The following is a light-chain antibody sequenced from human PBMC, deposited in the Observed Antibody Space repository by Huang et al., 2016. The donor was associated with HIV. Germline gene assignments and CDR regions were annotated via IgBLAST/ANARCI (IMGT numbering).Light chain of an antibody. V-gene: IGKV1-5*03. CDR1: ESIGSW. Sequence: IQMTQSPSTLAASVGDRVTVTCRASESIGSWLAGYQQKPGKAPKLLIYKASTSPSDVPSRFSGSGSGTQFSLIISSLQPDDFATYYCQQYSTSMYSFGQGTKVEIK. J-gene: IGKJ2*01. CDR3: QQYSTSMYS. CDR2: KAS.